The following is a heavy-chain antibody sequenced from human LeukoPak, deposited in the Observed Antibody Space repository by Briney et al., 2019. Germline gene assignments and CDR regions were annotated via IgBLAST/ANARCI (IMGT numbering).Heavy chain of an antibody. Sequence: PSETLSLTCTVSGGSISSYCWSWIRQPPGKGLEWIGYIYYSGSTNYNPSLTSRGTITVATAKNQFHVKLSLITEADAALSYSRGGPDRAEAFGIWGQGTMVTVSS. CDR3: RGGPDRAEAFGI. V-gene: IGHV4-59*01. CDR1: GGSISSYC. J-gene: IGHJ3*02. CDR2: IYYSGST. D-gene: IGHD3-10*01.